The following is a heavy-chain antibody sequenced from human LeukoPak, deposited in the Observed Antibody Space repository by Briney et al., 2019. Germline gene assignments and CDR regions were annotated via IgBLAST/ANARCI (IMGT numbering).Heavy chain of an antibody. V-gene: IGHV4-31*11. CDR1: GGSFSGYY. J-gene: IGHJ4*02. CDR2: IYYSGST. Sequence: PSETLSLTCAVYGGSFSGYYWTWIRQHPGKGLEWIGYIYYSGSTYYNPSLKSRVSISIDTSKNQFSLNLTSVTAADTAVYYCARAFSRSSSWLDSWGQGALVTVSS. CDR3: ARAFSRSSSWLDS. D-gene: IGHD6-13*01.